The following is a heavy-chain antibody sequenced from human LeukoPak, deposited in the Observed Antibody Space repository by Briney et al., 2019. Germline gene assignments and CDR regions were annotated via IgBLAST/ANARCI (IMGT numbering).Heavy chain of an antibody. Sequence: SSVKVSCKASGGTFSSYAISWVRQAPGQGLEWMGGIIPIFGTANYAQKFQGRVTITTDESTSTAYMELSSLRSEDTAVYYCARDPGDYSNYKYYYYYMDVWGKGTTVTVSS. CDR3: ARDPGDYSNYKYYYYYMDV. D-gene: IGHD4-11*01. CDR2: IIPIFGTA. CDR1: GGTFSSYA. V-gene: IGHV1-69*05. J-gene: IGHJ6*03.